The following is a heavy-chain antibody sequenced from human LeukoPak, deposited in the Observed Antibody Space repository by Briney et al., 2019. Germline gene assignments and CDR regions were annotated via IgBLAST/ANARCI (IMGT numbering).Heavy chain of an antibody. CDR3: AKDPGRYCSSTSCYYFDY. D-gene: IGHD2-2*01. CDR2: ISSSSSYI. V-gene: IGHV3-21*01. CDR1: GFTFSSYS. J-gene: IGHJ4*02. Sequence: GGSLRLSCAASGFTFSSYSMNWVRQAPGKGLEWVSSISSSSSYIYYADSVKGRFTISRDNSKNTLYLQMNSLRAEDTAVYYCAKDPGRYCSSTSCYYFDYWGQGTLVTVSS.